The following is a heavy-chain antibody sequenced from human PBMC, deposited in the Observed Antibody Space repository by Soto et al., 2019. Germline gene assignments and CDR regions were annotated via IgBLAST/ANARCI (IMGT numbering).Heavy chain of an antibody. V-gene: IGHV2-26*01. CDR2: IFSNDEK. CDR3: ARIQLAAAGTYYFDY. J-gene: IGHJ4*02. D-gene: IGHD6-13*01. Sequence: SGPTLVNPTETLTLTCTVSGFSLSNARMGVSWIRQPPGKALEWLAHIFSNDEKSYSTSLKSRLTISKDTSKSQVVLTMTNMDPVGTATYYCARIQLAAAGTYYFDYWGQGTLVTVPQ. CDR1: GFSLSNARMG.